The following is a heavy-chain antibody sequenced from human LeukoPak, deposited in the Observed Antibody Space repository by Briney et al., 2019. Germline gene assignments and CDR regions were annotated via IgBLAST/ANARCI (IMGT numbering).Heavy chain of an antibody. CDR1: GDSVSSNSAA. J-gene: IGHJ6*02. CDR3: ARERRGGVAGPPNYYYYYYGMDV. D-gene: IGHD6-19*01. CDR2: TYYRSKWYN. V-gene: IGHV6-1*01. Sequence: SQTLSLTCAISGDSVSSNSAAWNWIRQSPSRGLEWLGRTYYRSKWYNDYAVSVKSRITINPDTSKNQFSLQLNSVTPEDTAVYYCARERRGGVAGPPNYYYYYYGMDVWGQGTTVTVSS.